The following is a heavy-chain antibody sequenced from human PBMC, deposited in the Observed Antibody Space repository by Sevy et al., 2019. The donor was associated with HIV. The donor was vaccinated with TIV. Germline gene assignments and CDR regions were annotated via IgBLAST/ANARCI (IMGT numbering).Heavy chain of an antibody. D-gene: IGHD6-6*01. CDR3: ARDQAESSSTGGLDS. CDR1: GASVSSGSFF. J-gene: IGHJ4*02. Sequence: SETLSLTCSVSGASVSSGSFFWTWIRQAPGKGLEWIGYIYYSGSTNYNPSLKSRVTFSVDTSKNQFSLKLRSVTAADTTVYYCARDQAESSSTGGLDSWGPGALVTVSS. CDR2: IYYSGST. V-gene: IGHV4-61*01.